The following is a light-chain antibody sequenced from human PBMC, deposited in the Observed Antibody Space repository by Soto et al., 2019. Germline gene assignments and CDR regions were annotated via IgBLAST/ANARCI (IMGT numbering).Light chain of an antibody. CDR3: SSYTASGTLYV. J-gene: IGLJ1*01. Sequence: QSALTQPASVSGSPGQSITISCTGSSNDVGGYDYVSWYQQHPGKAPKLMIYEVSNRPSGVSNRFSGSKSANTASLTISGLQSEDEADYYCSSYTASGTLYVFVHGTKLTVL. CDR2: EVS. CDR1: SNDVGGYDY. V-gene: IGLV2-14*03.